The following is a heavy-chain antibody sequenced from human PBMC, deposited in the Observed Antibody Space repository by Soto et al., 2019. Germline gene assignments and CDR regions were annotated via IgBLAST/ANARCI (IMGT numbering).Heavy chain of an antibody. CDR3: ARERAGYCSSTSCYREGWCDP. Sequence: QVQLVESGGGLVKPGGSLRVSCAASGFTFSDYYMSWIRQAPGKGLEWVSYISSSGSTIYYADSVKGRFTISRENAKNALYLQINTLRAEDTAVYDCARERAGYCSSTSCYREGWCDPWGQGRLVTVSS. V-gene: IGHV3-11*01. J-gene: IGHJ5*02. D-gene: IGHD2-2*01. CDR1: GFTFSDYY. CDR2: ISSSGSTI.